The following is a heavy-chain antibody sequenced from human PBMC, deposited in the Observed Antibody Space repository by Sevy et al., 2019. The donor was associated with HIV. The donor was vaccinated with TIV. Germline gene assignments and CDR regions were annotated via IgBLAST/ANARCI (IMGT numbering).Heavy chain of an antibody. CDR1: GYTFTSYG. Sequence: ASVKVSCKASGYTFTSYGISWVRQAPGQGLEWMGWISAYNGNTNYAQKLQGRVTMTTDTSTSTAYMELRSLRSDDTAVYYCAKVFSAEPTVTTWFGYYYYGMDVWGQGTTVTVSS. CDR3: AKVFSAEPTVTTWFGYYYYGMDV. D-gene: IGHD4-17*01. J-gene: IGHJ6*02. V-gene: IGHV1-18*01. CDR2: ISAYNGNT.